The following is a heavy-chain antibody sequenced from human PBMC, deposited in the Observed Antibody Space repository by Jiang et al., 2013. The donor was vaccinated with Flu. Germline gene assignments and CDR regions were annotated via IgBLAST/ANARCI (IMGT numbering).Heavy chain of an antibody. CDR3: VRDDP. V-gene: IGHV3-30*03. CDR2: ISYDGSDI. CDR1: GFNLISLA. J-gene: IGHJ5*02. Sequence: VQLLESGGGVVQPGRSLRLSCVASGFNLISLACTGSARRQARGLEWLAIISYDGSDIYYADSVKGHSPSPRDNSKNTLFLKLSSLRDEDYGLFYSVRDDP.